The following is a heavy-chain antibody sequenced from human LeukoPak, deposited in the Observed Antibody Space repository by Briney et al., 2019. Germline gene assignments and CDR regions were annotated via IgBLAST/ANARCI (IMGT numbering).Heavy chain of an antibody. CDR3: AMRPPQHDFDY. D-gene: IGHD6-25*01. CDR1: GLNVSSSY. V-gene: IGHV3-66*01. Sequence: GGSLRLSCAASGLNVSSSYMSWVRQAPGKGLEWVSVLYGGGTTWYVESVKGRFSVSRDKSKKTLFLQTSSLRAEDTAFYFCAMRPPQHDFDYWGQGTLVTVSS. J-gene: IGHJ4*02. CDR2: LYGGGTT.